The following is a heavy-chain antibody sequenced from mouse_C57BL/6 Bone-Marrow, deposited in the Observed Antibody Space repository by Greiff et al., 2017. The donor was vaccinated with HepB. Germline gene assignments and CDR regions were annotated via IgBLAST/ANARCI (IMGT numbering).Heavy chain of an antibody. Sequence: QVQLQQPGAELVMPGASVKLSCKASGYTFTSYWMHWVKQRPGQGLEWIGEIDPSDSYTNYNQKFKGKSTLTVDKSSSTAYMQLSSLTSEDSAVYYCARRVYSCVSYFDVCGAGGTGTASS. J-gene: IGHJ1*01. CDR3: ARRVYSCVSYFDV. D-gene: IGHD2-3*01. CDR1: GYTFTSYW. CDR2: IDPSDSYT. V-gene: IGHV1-69*01.